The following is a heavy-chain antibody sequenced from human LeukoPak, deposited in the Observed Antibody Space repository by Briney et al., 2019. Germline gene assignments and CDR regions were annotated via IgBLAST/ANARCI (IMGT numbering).Heavy chain of an antibody. J-gene: IGHJ3*02. CDR1: GYTFTGYY. D-gene: IGHD1-26*01. Sequence: ASVKVSCKASGYTFTGYYMHWVRQAPGQGLEWMGWINPNSGGTNYAQKFQGRVTMTRDTSISTAYMELSRLRSDDTAVYYCAREYGSYRAFDIWGQGTMVTVSS. CDR3: AREYGSYRAFDI. V-gene: IGHV1-2*02. CDR2: INPNSGGT.